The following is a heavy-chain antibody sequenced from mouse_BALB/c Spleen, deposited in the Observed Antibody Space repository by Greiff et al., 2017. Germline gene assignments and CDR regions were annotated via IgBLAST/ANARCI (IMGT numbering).Heavy chain of an antibody. CDR1: GYSITSGYY. CDR2: ISYDGSN. CDR3: AMDGNFPDWCFDV. V-gene: IGHV3-6*02. D-gene: IGHD2-1*01. J-gene: IGHJ1*01. Sequence: EVQLQESGPGLVKPSQSLSLTCSVTGYSITSGYYWNWIRQFPGNKLEWMGYISYDGSNNYNPSLKNRISITRDTSKNQFFLKLNSVTTEDTATYYCAMDGNFPDWCFDVWGAGTTVTVSS.